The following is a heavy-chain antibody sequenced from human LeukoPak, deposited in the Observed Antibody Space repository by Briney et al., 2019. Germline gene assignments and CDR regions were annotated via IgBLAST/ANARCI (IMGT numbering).Heavy chain of an antibody. D-gene: IGHD4-23*01. CDR2: ISYDGSNK. Sequence: GGSLRLSCAASGFTFSSYGMHWVRQAPGKGLEWVAVISYDGSNKYYADSVKGRFTISRDNSKNTLYLQMNSLRAEDTTVYYFAKAVAPIYGGDYWGQGTLVTVSS. CDR3: AKAVAPIYGGDY. J-gene: IGHJ4*02. CDR1: GFTFSSYG. V-gene: IGHV3-30*18.